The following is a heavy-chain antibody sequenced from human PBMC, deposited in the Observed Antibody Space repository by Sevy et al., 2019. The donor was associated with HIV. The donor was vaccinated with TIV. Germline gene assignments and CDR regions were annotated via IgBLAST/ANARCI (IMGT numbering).Heavy chain of an antibody. CDR1: GFTFSSYA. CDR2: ISGSGGST. Sequence: GSLRLSCAASGFTFSSYAMSWVRQAPGKGLEWVSAISGSGGSTYYADSVKGRFTISRDNSKNTLYLQMNSLRAEDTAVYYCAKDGQSGGPRGYYYYGMDVWGQGTTVTVSS. CDR3: AKDGQSGGPRGYYYYGMDV. J-gene: IGHJ6*02. D-gene: IGHD1-26*01. V-gene: IGHV3-23*01.